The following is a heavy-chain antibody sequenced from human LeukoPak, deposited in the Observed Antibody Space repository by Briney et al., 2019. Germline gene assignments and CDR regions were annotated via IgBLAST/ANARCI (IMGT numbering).Heavy chain of an antibody. J-gene: IGHJ6*03. V-gene: IGHV5-51*01. CDR2: IYPGDPDT. Sequence: ASVKVSCKASGYTFTSYWIGWVRQMPGKGLGWMGIIYPGDPDTRYSPSFQGQVTISVDKSISTAYLQWSSLKASDTAIYYCARSEQSYYYGSGSRYYYYYYYMDVWGKGTTVTVSS. D-gene: IGHD3-10*01. CDR1: GYTFTSYW. CDR3: ARSEQSYYYGSGSRYYYYYYYMDV.